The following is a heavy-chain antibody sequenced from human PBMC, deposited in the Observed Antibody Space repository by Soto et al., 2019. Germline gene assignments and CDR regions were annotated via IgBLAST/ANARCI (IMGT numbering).Heavy chain of an antibody. J-gene: IGHJ4*02. CDR2: ISSDGRNT. Sequence: PGGSLRLSCAASGFDFIPSWMHWVREAPGKGLVWVARISSDGRNTNYADSVKGRFTISRDNAKNTLHLQMNNLRDDDTAVYYCAIDRYISAWYSSDYWGPGPPVTVSS. CDR1: GFDFIPSW. D-gene: IGHD6-19*01. V-gene: IGHV3-74*01. CDR3: AIDRYISAWYSSDY.